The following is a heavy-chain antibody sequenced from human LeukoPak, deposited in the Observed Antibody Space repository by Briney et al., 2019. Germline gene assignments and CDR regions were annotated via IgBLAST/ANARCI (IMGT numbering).Heavy chain of an antibody. CDR2: IGRGGGAT. CDR1: GFTFSSYA. CDR3: AKHYYDSGRWTFDI. J-gene: IGHJ3*02. D-gene: IGHD3-10*01. V-gene: IGHV3-23*01. Sequence: GGSLRLSCAASGFTFSSYAMSWFRQSPGKGLEWVSVIGRGGGATYYADSVKGRFTISRDNSKNTLHLQMNSLRAEDTAVYYCAKHYYDSGRWTFDIWGQGTTVTVSS.